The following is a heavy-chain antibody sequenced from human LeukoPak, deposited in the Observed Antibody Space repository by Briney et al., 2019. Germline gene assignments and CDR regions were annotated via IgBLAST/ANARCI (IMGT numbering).Heavy chain of an antibody. Sequence: PSETLSLTCTVSGDSISSYYWNWIRQPPGKGLEWIGEINHSGSTNYNPSLKSRVTISVDTSKNQFSLKLSSVTAADTAVYYCARGQLRNYYYGMDVWGQGTTVTVSS. CDR1: GDSISSYY. CDR3: ARGQLRNYYYGMDV. J-gene: IGHJ6*02. CDR2: INHSGST. D-gene: IGHD2-2*01. V-gene: IGHV4-34*01.